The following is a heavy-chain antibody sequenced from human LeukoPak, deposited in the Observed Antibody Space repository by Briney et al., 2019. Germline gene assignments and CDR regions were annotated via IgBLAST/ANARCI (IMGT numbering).Heavy chain of an antibody. D-gene: IGHD2-2*01. V-gene: IGHV4-39*01. CDR2: IYYSGST. CDR1: GGSISSGSYY. J-gene: IGHJ5*02. CDR3: ARVVPAAFWFDP. Sequence: SETLSLTCTVSGGSISSGSYYWSWIRQPAGKGLEWIGSIYYSGSTYYNPSLKSRVTISVDTSKNQFSLKLSSVTAADTAVYYCARVVPAAFWFDPWGQGTLVTVSS.